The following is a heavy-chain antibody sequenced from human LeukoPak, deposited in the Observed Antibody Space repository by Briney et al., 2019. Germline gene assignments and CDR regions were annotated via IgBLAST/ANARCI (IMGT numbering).Heavy chain of an antibody. CDR2: INHSGST. CDR3: AKVTYYYDSSGYYYFDY. V-gene: IGHV4-34*01. D-gene: IGHD3-22*01. CDR1: GGSFSGYY. Sequence: SETLSLTCAVYGGSFSGYYWSWIRQPPGKGLEWIGEINHSGSTNYNPSLKSRVTISVDTSKNQFSLKLSSVTAADTAVYYCAKVTYYYDSSGYYYFDYWGQGTLVTVSS. J-gene: IGHJ4*02.